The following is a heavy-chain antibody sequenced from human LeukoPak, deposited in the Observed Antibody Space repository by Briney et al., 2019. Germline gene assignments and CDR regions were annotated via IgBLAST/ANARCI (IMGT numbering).Heavy chain of an antibody. CDR1: GFNFRTDG. Sequence: PGGSLRLSCAASGFNFRTDGMHWVRQAPGKGLEWAAFIQFDESSKNYADSVQGRFTISRDNSKNTVYLQVNSLRAEDTAVYYCAKEDGTVVVSTFGDWGQGSLVTVSS. CDR3: AKEDGTVVVSTFGD. CDR2: IQFDESSK. V-gene: IGHV3-30*02. J-gene: IGHJ4*02. D-gene: IGHD3-22*01.